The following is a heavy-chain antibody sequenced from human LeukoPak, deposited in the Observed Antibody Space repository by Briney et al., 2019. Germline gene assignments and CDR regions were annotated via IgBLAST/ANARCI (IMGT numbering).Heavy chain of an antibody. CDR1: GFTFSDYY. CDR3: ARSRTHSAKDPYGMDV. V-gene: IGHV3-11*04. CDR2: ISSSGSTI. Sequence: GGSLRLSCAASGFTFSDYYMSWIRQAPGKGLEWVSYISSSGSTIYYADSVKGRFTISRDNAKNSLYLRMNSLRAEDTAVYYCARSRTHSAKDPYGMDVWGQGTTVTVSS. J-gene: IGHJ6*02. D-gene: IGHD5-18*01.